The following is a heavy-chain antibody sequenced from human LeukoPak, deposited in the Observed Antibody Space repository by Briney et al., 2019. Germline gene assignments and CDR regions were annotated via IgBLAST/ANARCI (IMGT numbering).Heavy chain of an antibody. J-gene: IGHJ4*02. CDR1: GFTFDDYA. D-gene: IGHD3-22*01. CDR3: AKDIYYDSSGYFDY. V-gene: IGHV3-9*01. CDR2: ISWNSGSI. Sequence: GRSLRLSCAASGFTFDDYAMHWVRQAPGKGLEWVSGISWNSGSIGYADSVKGLFTISRDNAKNSLYLQMNSLRAEDTALYYCAKDIYYDSSGYFDYWGQGTLVTVSS.